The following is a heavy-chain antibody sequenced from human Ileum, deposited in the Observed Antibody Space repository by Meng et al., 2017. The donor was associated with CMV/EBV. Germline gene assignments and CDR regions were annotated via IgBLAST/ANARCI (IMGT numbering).Heavy chain of an antibody. CDR1: GGSINSGNYY. D-gene: IGHD2-15*01. Sequence: QVELEGSGPGLVTPSQTLSLTCTGSGGSINSGNYYWSWIRQPPGRGLEWIGYIYYSGSPYYKPSLKSRVTISLDTSKNQFSLNLRSVTATDSAVYYCVRQVVAASFDYWGQGALVTVSS. J-gene: IGHJ4*02. V-gene: IGHV4-30-4*08. CDR2: IYYSGSP. CDR3: VRQVVAASFDY.